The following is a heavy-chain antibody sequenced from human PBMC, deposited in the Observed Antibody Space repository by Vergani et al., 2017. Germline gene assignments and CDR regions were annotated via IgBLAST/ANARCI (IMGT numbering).Heavy chain of an antibody. Sequence: EVQLVESGGGLVKPGGSLRLSCAASGFTFSSYSMNWVRQAPGKGLEWVSSISSSSSYIYYADSVKGRFTISRDNAKNSLYLQMNSLRAEDTAVYYCARDLGWWFGESIHRAGLQKWEPNFDYWGQGTLVTVSS. D-gene: IGHD3-10*01. CDR3: ARDLGWWFGESIHRAGLQKWEPNFDY. CDR2: ISSSSSYI. J-gene: IGHJ4*02. V-gene: IGHV3-21*01. CDR1: GFTFSSYS.